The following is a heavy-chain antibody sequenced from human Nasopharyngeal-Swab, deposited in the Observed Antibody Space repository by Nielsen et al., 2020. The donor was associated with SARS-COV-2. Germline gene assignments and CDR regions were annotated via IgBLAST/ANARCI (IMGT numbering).Heavy chain of an antibody. Sequence: GESLKISCAASGFTFISYWMSWVRQAPGKGLEWVANIKQDGSEKYYVDSVKGRFTISRDNAKNSLYLQMNSLRAEDTAVYYCARDGGSYNDYWGQGTLVTVSS. V-gene: IGHV3-7*01. CDR3: ARDGGSYNDY. CDR1: GFTFISYW. CDR2: IKQDGSEK. J-gene: IGHJ4*02. D-gene: IGHD1-26*01.